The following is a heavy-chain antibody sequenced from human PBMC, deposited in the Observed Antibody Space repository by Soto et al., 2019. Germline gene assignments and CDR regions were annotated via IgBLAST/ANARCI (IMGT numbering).Heavy chain of an antibody. V-gene: IGHV3-23*01. D-gene: IGHD4-17*01. J-gene: IGHJ6*02. CDR2: ISGSGDST. CDR1: GFTFSSYA. CDR3: AKFYYGDYSYYCYGMDV. Sequence: EVQVLESGGGLVQPGGSLRLSCAASGFTFSSYAMSWVRQAPGKGLEWVSAISGSGDSTRYADSVQGRFTISRDTSKHTLYLRMNSLRAEDTAVYYCAKFYYGDYSYYCYGMDVWGQGTTVTVSS.